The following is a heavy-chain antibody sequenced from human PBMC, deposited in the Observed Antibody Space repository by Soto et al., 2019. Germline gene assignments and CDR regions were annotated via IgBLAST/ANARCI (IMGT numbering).Heavy chain of an antibody. V-gene: IGHV1-2*04. CDR3: ARSIAVAGPFDY. J-gene: IGHJ4*02. CDR1: GYTFTGYY. Sequence: ASVKVSCKASGYTFTGYYMHWVRQAPGQGLEWMGWINPNSGGTNYAQKFQGWVTMTRDTPISTAYMELSRLRSDDTAVYYCARSIAVAGPFDYWGQGTLVTVPS. D-gene: IGHD6-19*01. CDR2: INPNSGGT.